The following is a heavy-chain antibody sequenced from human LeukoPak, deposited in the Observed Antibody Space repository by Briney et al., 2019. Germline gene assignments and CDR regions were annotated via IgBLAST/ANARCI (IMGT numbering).Heavy chain of an antibody. V-gene: IGHV1-18*01. Sequence: ASVKVSCKASGYTFTGYGINWVRQAPGQGLEWMGWISGNDGHTRYAQKFQGRGTMTTDTSTSTAYMELRSLTSDDTAVYYCARDGEVGAALGGASYFWFDPWGQGTLVTVSS. CDR3: ARDGEVGAALGGASYFWFDP. D-gene: IGHD1-26*01. CDR1: GYTFTGYG. CDR2: ISGNDGHT. J-gene: IGHJ5*02.